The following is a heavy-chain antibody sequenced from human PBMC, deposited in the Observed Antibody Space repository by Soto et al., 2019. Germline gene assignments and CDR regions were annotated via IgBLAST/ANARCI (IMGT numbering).Heavy chain of an antibody. J-gene: IGHJ6*02. Sequence: GASVKVSCKASGGTFSSYAISWVRQAPGQGLEWMGGIIPIFGTANYAQKFQGRVTITADESTSTAYMELSSLRSEDTAVYYCASPDILTGLGSDYYYYGMDVWGQGTTVTVSS. D-gene: IGHD3-9*01. CDR3: ASPDILTGLGSDYYYYGMDV. CDR1: GGTFSSYA. V-gene: IGHV1-69*13. CDR2: IIPIFGTA.